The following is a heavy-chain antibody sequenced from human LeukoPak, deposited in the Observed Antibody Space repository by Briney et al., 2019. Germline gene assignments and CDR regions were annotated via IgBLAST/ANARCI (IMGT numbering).Heavy chain of an antibody. CDR2: IYYSGST. Sequence: SETLSLTCTVSGDSISSSSSYWGWIRQPPGEGLEWIGSIYYSGSTNYNPSLKSRVTISVDTSKNQFSLKLSSVTAADTAVYYCATRRPMVRGVSSYFDYWGQGTLVTVSS. J-gene: IGHJ4*02. D-gene: IGHD3-10*01. CDR1: GDSISSSSSY. CDR3: ATRRPMVRGVSSYFDY. V-gene: IGHV4-39*07.